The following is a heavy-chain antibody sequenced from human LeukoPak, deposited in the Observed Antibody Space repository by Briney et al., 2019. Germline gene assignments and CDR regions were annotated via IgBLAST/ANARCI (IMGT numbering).Heavy chain of an antibody. V-gene: IGHV3-48*01. CDR3: ARDRYDSSGYYYVWSR. J-gene: IGHJ4*02. D-gene: IGHD3-22*01. CDR2: ISSSSSTI. Sequence: GGSLRLSCAASGFTFSSYSMNWVRQAPGKGLEWVSYISSSSSTIYYADSVKGRFTISRDNAKNSLYLQMNSLRAEDTAVYYCARDRYDSSGYYYVWSRWGQGTLVTVSS. CDR1: GFTFSSYS.